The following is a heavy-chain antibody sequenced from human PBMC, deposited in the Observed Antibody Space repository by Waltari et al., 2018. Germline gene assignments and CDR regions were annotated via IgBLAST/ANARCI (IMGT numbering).Heavy chain of an antibody. CDR1: GGSISSYY. J-gene: IGHJ4*02. CDR3: ARGLELTGRLGY. D-gene: IGHD1-7*01. CDR2: IYTSGST. Sequence: QVQLQESGPGLVQPSETLSLTCTVSGGSISSYYWSLIRQRAGKGLEWIGRIYTSGSTNYNPSLKSRVTMSVDTSKNQFSRKLSSVTAADTAVYYWARGLELTGRLGYWGQGTLVTVSS. V-gene: IGHV4-4*07.